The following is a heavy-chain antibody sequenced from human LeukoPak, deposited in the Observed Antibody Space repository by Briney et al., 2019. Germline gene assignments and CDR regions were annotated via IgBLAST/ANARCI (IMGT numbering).Heavy chain of an antibody. CDR3: ARSRHDYGDLYGSDYGMDV. Sequence: GGSLRLSCEASGFTFSDYAIHWVRQAPGKGLEWVALISRDGSDANYADSVKGRFTISRDNSKNTLYLQMNSLRAEDTAVYYCARSRHDYGDLYGSDYGMDVWGQGTTVTVSS. V-gene: IGHV3-30*03. J-gene: IGHJ6*02. D-gene: IGHD4-17*01. CDR2: ISRDGSDA. CDR1: GFTFSDYA.